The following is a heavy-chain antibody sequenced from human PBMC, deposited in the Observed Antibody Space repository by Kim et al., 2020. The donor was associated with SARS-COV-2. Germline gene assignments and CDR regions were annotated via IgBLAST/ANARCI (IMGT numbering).Heavy chain of an antibody. J-gene: IGHJ4*02. D-gene: IGHD5-12*01. CDR3: ARSSIVAMKPDPYFDY. CDR1: GGSFSGYY. Sequence: SETLSLTCAVYGGSFSGYYWSWIRQPPGKGLEWIGEINHSGSTNYNPSLKSRVTISVDTSKNQFSLKLSSVTAADTAVYYCARSSIVAMKPDPYFDYWGQGTLVTVSS. CDR2: INHSGST. V-gene: IGHV4-34*01.